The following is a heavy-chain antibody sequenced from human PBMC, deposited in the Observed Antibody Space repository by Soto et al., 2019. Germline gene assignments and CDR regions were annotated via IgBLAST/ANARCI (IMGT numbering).Heavy chain of an antibody. Sequence: SETLSLTCTVSGGSISSYYWSWIRQPPGKGLEWIGYIYYSGSTNYNPSLKSRVTISVDTSKNQFSLKLSSVTAADTAVYYCNRPKNELRFYSYNGIDVWGQGTTVTVSS. V-gene: IGHV4-59*08. CDR1: GGSISSYY. D-gene: IGHD5-12*01. CDR3: NRPKNELRFYSYNGIDV. J-gene: IGHJ6*02. CDR2: IYYSGST.